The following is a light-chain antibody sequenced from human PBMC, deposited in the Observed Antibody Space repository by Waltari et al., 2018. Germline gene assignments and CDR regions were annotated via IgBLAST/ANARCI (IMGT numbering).Light chain of an antibody. CDR2: DTS. Sequence: IVLPQTPATLSLSPGARATLSCRASQSVRGYLAWSQQKPGQAPRLLIYDTSNRATGIPARFSGSGSGTDFSLTISSLEPEDFAVYYCQQRSSWPLTFGGGTKVEIK. V-gene: IGKV3-11*01. CDR3: QQRSSWPLT. CDR1: QSVRGY. J-gene: IGKJ4*01.